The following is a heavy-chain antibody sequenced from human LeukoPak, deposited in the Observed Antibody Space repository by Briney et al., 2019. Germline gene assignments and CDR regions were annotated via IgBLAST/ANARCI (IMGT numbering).Heavy chain of an antibody. Sequence: GGSLRLSCTASGFTFSSYWMDWVRHAPGKGLVWVSRVHPDGTNTAYSDSVKGRFTISRDNARNTVYLQMNSLRAEDTAVYYCARENRGVRFDPWGQGTLVTVSS. J-gene: IGHJ5*02. CDR3: ARENRGVRFDP. V-gene: IGHV3-74*01. D-gene: IGHD2/OR15-2a*01. CDR2: VHPDGTNT. CDR1: GFTFSSYW.